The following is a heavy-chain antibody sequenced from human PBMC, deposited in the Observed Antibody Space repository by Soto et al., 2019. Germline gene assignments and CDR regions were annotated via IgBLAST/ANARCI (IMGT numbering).Heavy chain of an antibody. Sequence: QVQLQESGPGLVKPSQTLSLTCSVSGGYISSGGNYWSWLRQHPGTGLEWIGFIYYTGPTKYNAALKSRVNISRDMSQIQFALTLTSVTAADTAVYYCAREDINVSFFDSWGPGILVTVSS. CDR1: GGYISSGGNY. CDR3: AREDINVSFFDS. D-gene: IGHD2-8*01. CDR2: IYYTGPT. J-gene: IGHJ4*02. V-gene: IGHV4-31*03.